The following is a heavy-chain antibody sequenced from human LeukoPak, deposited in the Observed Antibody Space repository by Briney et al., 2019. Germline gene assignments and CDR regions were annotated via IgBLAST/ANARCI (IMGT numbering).Heavy chain of an antibody. CDR1: GGSISSYY. CDR3: ARGPQYNWNYVGWFDP. V-gene: IGHV4-59*13. D-gene: IGHD1-7*01. Sequence: SETLSLTCTVSGGSISSYYWSWIRQPPGKGLEWIGHIYYSGSTNYNPSLKSRVTISVDTSKNQFSLKLSSVTAADTAVYYCARGPQYNWNYVGWFDPCGQGTLVTVSS. CDR2: IYYSGST. J-gene: IGHJ5*02.